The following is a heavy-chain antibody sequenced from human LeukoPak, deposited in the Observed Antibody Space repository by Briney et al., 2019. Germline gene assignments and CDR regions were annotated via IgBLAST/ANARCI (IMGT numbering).Heavy chain of an antibody. CDR1: GFPFSNFE. Sequence: QPGGSLRLSCAVSGFPFSNFEMNWVRQAPGKGLEWVSHIDTSATSMHYADSVKGRFTISRDNAKNSLFLQMNSMGAEDTAVYYSGTDRPGVMDFDFWGQGTLVTVSS. J-gene: IGHJ4*02. CDR3: GTDRPGVMDFDF. D-gene: IGHD2-2*03. CDR2: IDTSATSM. V-gene: IGHV3-48*03.